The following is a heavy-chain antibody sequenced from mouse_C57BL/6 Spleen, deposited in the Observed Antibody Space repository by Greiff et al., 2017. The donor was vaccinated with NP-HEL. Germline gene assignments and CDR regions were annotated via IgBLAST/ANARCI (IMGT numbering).Heavy chain of an antibody. V-gene: IGHV1-81*01. CDR2: IYPRSGNT. D-gene: IGHD2-10*01. Sequence: QVQLQQSGAELARPGASVKLSCKASGYTFTSYGISWVKQRTGQGLEWIGEIYPRSGNTYYNEKFKGKATLTADKSSSPAYMELRSLTSGDSAVYFCARSPTMGYFDYWGQGTTLTVSS. CDR1: GYTFTSYG. J-gene: IGHJ2*01. CDR3: ARSPTMGYFDY.